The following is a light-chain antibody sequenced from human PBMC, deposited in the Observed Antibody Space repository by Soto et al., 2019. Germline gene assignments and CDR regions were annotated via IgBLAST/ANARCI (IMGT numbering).Light chain of an antibody. CDR1: QSVGSN. CDR3: QQYDKWPYT. Sequence: EIVLTQSPATLSVSPGERATLSCRTSQSVGSNLAWYQQKPGQAPRLLIHGAFIRAPGFPVTFRGTGSGSEFTLTITSLQSEDGALYYCQQYDKWPYTFGQGTNLEIK. CDR2: GAF. V-gene: IGKV3-15*01. J-gene: IGKJ2*01.